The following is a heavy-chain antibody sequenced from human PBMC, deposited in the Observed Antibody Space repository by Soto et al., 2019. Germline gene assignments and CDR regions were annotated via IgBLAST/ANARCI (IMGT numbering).Heavy chain of an antibody. Sequence: QVHLVKSGAEVKKPGASVKVSCKASGYTFTNYVINWVRQAPGQGLEWMGGISTYTGNTNYAQKLQGRVTMTTDTSTSTAYMELRSLRSDDTAVYYCARGYYYGSGRPTPGGMDVWGQGTTVTVSS. CDR2: ISTYTGNT. J-gene: IGHJ6*02. D-gene: IGHD3-10*01. V-gene: IGHV1-18*01. CDR3: ARGYYYGSGRPTPGGMDV. CDR1: GYTFTNYV.